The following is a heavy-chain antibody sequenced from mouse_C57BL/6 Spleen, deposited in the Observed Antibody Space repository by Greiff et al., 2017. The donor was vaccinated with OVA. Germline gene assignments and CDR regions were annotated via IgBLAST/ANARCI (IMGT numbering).Heavy chain of an antibody. D-gene: IGHD3-2*02. V-gene: IGHV1-9*01. CDR3: ARRSLTAQVVEY. CDR2: ILPGSGGT. J-gene: IGHJ2*01. Sequence: VQRVESGAELMKPGASVTLSCKATGYTFTGYWIEWVKQRPGHGLEWIGEILPGSGGTNYNEKFKGKATFTADTSSNTAYMQLSSLTTEDSAIYYCARRSLTAQVVEYWGKGTTLTVSA. CDR1: GYTFTGYW.